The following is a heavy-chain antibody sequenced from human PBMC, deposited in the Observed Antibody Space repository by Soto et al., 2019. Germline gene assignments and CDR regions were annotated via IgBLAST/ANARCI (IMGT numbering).Heavy chain of an antibody. D-gene: IGHD3-10*01. V-gene: IGHV3-21*01. Sequence: EVQLVESGGGLVKPGGSLRLSCAASGFTFSSYSMNWVRQAPGKGLEWVSSISSSSSYIYYADSVKGRFTISRDNAKNSLYLQMNSLRAEDTAVYYCASGSGSYYNDPLDYWGQGTLVTVSS. CDR3: ASGSGSYYNDPLDY. CDR2: ISSSSSYI. J-gene: IGHJ4*02. CDR1: GFTFSSYS.